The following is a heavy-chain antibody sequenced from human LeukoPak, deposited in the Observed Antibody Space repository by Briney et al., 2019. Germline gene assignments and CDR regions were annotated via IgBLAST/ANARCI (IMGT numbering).Heavy chain of an antibody. V-gene: IGHV4-4*07. J-gene: IGHJ4*02. CDR1: GGSISSYY. CDR2: IYTSGST. Sequence: SETLSLTCTVSGGSISSYYWSWIRQPAGKGLEWIGRIYTSGSTNYNPSLKSRVTMSVDTSKNQFSLKLSSVTAADTAVYYCARVYYDSSGYYYFDYWDQGTLVTVSS. D-gene: IGHD3-22*01. CDR3: ARVYYDSSGYYYFDY.